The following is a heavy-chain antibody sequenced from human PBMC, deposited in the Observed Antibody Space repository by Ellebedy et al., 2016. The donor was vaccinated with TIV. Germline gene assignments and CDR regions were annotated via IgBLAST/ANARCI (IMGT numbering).Heavy chain of an antibody. CDR1: GLIFSTYW. CDR3: ARVPLDGAVAGTVEVAFDY. CDR2: LKEDGSEK. V-gene: IGHV3-7*03. Sequence: PGGSLRLSCAASGLIFSTYWMAWVRQAPGKGLEWVANLKEDGSEKYYVDSLKGRFTISRDNAKNSLYLQMNTLRAEDTAVYYCARVPLDGAVAGTVEVAFDYWGQGTLVTVSS. D-gene: IGHD6-19*01. J-gene: IGHJ4*02.